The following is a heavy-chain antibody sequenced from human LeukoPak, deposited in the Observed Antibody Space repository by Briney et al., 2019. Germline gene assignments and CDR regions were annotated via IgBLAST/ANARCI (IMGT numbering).Heavy chain of an antibody. CDR3: ARGPYSYDSSGAFDI. D-gene: IGHD3-22*01. CDR1: GDSISSGDYY. J-gene: IGHJ3*02. V-gene: IGHV4-61*02. CDR2: VSSSGST. Sequence: PSETLSLTCTVSGDSISSGDYYRRWIRQPAGKGLEWIGRVSSSGSTNYNPSLKSRVTISVDTSKNKFSLKLSSVTAADTAVYFCARGPYSYDSSGAFDIWGQGTMVTVSS.